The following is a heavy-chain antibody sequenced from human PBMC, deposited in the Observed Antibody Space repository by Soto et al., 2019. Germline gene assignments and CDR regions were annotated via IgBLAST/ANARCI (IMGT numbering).Heavy chain of an antibody. D-gene: IGHD6-19*01. Sequence: EVPLVESGGGLIQPGGSLRLSCAASGFTVSNNSMSWVRQAPGKGLECVSGIYSGGTTYYTDSVKGRFIISRDKSKNTLYLQMNTLRADDTAVYYCAKLEMAALNYWGQGTLVTVSS. J-gene: IGHJ4*02. V-gene: IGHV3-53*01. CDR2: IYSGGTT. CDR1: GFTVSNNS. CDR3: AKLEMAALNY.